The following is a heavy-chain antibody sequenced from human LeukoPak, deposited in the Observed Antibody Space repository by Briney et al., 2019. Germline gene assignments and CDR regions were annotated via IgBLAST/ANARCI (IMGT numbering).Heavy chain of an antibody. V-gene: IGHV7-4-1*02. D-gene: IGHD3-16*02. CDR2: INTNTGNP. J-gene: IGHJ4*02. Sequence: ASVKVSCKASGYTFTSYAMNWVRQAPGQGLEWMGWINTNTGNPTYAQGFTGRFVFSLDTSVSTAYLQISSLKAEDTAVYYCARDQVPSRLRLGELSFPLDYWGQGTLVTVSS. CDR3: ARDQVPSRLRLGELSFPLDY. CDR1: GYTFTSYA.